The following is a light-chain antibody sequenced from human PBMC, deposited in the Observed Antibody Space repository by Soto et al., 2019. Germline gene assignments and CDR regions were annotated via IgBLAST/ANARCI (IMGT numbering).Light chain of an antibody. CDR1: SSDVGVYDY. J-gene: IGLJ2*01. V-gene: IGLV2-14*01. CDR2: EVT. Sequence: QSALTQPASVSGSPGQSITISCTGTSSDVGVYDYVSWYRQYPGEAPKLLIYEVTNRPAGISTRFSGSKSGNTASLTISGLQAEDEADYYCSSFTVTSSLVFGGGTKLTV. CDR3: SSFTVTSSLV.